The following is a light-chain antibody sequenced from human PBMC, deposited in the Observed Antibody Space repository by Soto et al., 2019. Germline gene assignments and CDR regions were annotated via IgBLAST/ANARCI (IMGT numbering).Light chain of an antibody. J-gene: IGKJ4*01. CDR3: QQYCSSPLT. CDR1: QSFSSDY. V-gene: IGKV3-20*01. Sequence: EIVLTQSPCTLSLSLGERATLSCRASQSFSSDYVAWYRQKPGQVPTVLIYLASTRATGIPDRFSGSGSGTDFTLTISRVEPEDFAVYYCQQYCSSPLTFGGGTRVESK. CDR2: LAS.